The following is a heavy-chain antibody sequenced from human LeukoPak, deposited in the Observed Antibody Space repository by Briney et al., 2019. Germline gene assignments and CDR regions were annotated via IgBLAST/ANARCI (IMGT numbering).Heavy chain of an antibody. J-gene: IGHJ4*02. CDR2: IYISGST. V-gene: IGHV4-4*07. CDR3: ARDQALNWNYDVFDY. Sequence: SETLSLTCTVSGGSISSHYWSWIRQPAGKGLEWIGRIYISGSTQYNPSLTSRVTMSLDTSMNQFSLKLTSVTAADTAIYYCARDQALNWNYDVFDYWGQGTLVTVSS. D-gene: IGHD3-3*01. CDR1: GGSISSHY.